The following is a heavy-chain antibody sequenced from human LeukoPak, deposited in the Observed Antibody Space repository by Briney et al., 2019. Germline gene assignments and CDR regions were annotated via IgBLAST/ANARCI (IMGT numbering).Heavy chain of an antibody. Sequence: SETLSLTCTVSGGSISSYYWSWIRRPPGKGLEWIGYIYYSGSTNYNPSLKSRVTISVDTSKNQFSLKLSSVTAADTAVYYCARGRYCSSTSCSQEFYYYYYMDVWGKGTTVTVSS. CDR1: GGSISSYY. V-gene: IGHV4-59*01. CDR2: IYYSGST. CDR3: ARGRYCSSTSCSQEFYYYYYMDV. D-gene: IGHD2-2*01. J-gene: IGHJ6*03.